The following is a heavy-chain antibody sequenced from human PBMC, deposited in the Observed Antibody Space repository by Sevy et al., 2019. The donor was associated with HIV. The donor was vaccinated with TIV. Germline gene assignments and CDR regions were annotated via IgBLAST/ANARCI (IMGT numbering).Heavy chain of an antibody. CDR3: ARSTAGLEDFYYAMDV. D-gene: IGHD3-10*01. CDR2: ISAYNGNT. Sequence: ASVKVSCKASGYTFTNYGFCWVRQAPGQGLEWMGWISAYNGNTNYAQKFQGRVTMTTDTSTSTAYMELRSLRSDDTALYYCARSTAGLEDFYYAMDVWGQGTTVTVSS. CDR1: GYTFTNYG. J-gene: IGHJ6*02. V-gene: IGHV1-18*01.